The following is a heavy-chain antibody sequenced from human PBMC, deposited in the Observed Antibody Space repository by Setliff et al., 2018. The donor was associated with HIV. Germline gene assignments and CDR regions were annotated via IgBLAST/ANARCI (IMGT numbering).Heavy chain of an antibody. CDR3: ARGWGHDGFDF. D-gene: IGHD7-27*01. CDR1: GRSFSGYY. V-gene: IGHV4-34*01. CDR2: INHSGGT. J-gene: IGHJ3*01. Sequence: KPSETLPLTCAVYGRSFSGYYWNWIRQSPGKGLEWIGEINHSGGTNYNPSLKSRVTMSIDTSKNQFSLNVSSVTAADTAVYYCARGWGHDGFDFWGQGTMVTVSS.